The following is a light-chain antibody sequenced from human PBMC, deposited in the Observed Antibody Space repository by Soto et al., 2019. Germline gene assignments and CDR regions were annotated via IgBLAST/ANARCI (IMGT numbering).Light chain of an antibody. CDR1: SSNIGAGYD. J-gene: IGLJ2*01. CDR3: QSYYSSRSVV. CDR2: GNS. Sequence: QSVLPQPPSVSGAPGQRVTISCTGSSSNIGAGYDVHWYQQLPGTAPKLLIYGNSNRPSGVPDRFSGSKSGTSASLAITGLQAEDEADYYCQSYYSSRSVVFGGGTKLTVL. V-gene: IGLV1-40*01.